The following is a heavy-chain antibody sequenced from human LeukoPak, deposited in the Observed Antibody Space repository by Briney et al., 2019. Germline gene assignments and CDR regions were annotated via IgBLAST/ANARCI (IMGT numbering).Heavy chain of an antibody. CDR1: GYTFTDYY. V-gene: IGHV1-2*02. CDR2: IDPHSGGT. J-gene: IGHJ3*02. Sequence: ASVKVSCKASGYTFTDYYIHWVRQAPGQGLEWMGWIDPHSGGTNYAQKFQGRVTMTTDTSLNTAYMELSRLRSDDTAIYYCAREYYESSGRKYAFDIWGQGTMVTVSS. D-gene: IGHD3-22*01. CDR3: AREYYESSGRKYAFDI.